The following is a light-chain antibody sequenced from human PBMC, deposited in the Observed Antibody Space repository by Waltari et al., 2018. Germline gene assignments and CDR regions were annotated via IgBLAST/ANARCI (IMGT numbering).Light chain of an antibody. V-gene: IGLV2-23*01. CDR1: SSDVGSYNL. CDR3: CSYAGRNIYV. J-gene: IGLJ1*01. Sequence: QSALTQPASVSGSPGQSVTISCTGSSSDVGSYNLVSWYQQYPGKAPNLILYEGSKRPSGVSSRFSGSRSGNTASLTISGLQTEDEADYHCCSYAGRNIYVFGTGTKVTVL. CDR2: EGS.